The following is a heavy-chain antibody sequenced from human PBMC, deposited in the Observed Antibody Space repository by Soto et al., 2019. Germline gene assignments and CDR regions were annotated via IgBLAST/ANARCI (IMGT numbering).Heavy chain of an antibody. CDR1: GGSISSYY. D-gene: IGHD1-1*01. CDR2: IYYSGST. J-gene: IGHJ5*02. V-gene: IGHV4-59*01. Sequence: SETLSLTCTVSGGSISSYYWSWIRQPPGKGLEWIGYIYYSGSTNYNPPLKSRVTISVDTSKNQFSLKLSSVTAADTAVYYCAGANWNRGTFDPWGQGTLVTVSS. CDR3: AGANWNRGTFDP.